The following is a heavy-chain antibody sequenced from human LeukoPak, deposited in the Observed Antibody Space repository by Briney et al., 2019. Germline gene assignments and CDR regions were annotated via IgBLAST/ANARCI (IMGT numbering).Heavy chain of an antibody. CDR2: ISWNSGSI. Sequence: GRSLRLSCAASGFTFDDYAMHWVRQAPGKGLEWVSGISWNSGSIGYADSVKGRFTISRDNAKNSLYLQMNSLRAEDTALYYCAKGEEQYLDDAFDIWGQGTMVTVSS. CDR3: AKGEEQYLDDAFDI. V-gene: IGHV3-9*01. CDR1: GFTFDDYA. J-gene: IGHJ3*02. D-gene: IGHD2-2*02.